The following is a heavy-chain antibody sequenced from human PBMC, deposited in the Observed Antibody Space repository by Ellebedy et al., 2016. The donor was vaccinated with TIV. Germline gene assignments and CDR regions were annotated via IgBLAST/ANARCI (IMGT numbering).Heavy chain of an antibody. Sequence: PGGSLRLSCAASGFTLSTHWMSWVRQAPGKGLEWVASIKQDGSVQYYVDSVRGLFTISRDNSKTSTSLQMNSLRGEDTTVYYCARWTYVNSWYHLDYWGQGTLVTVSS. CDR1: GFTLSTHW. CDR3: ARWTYVNSWYHLDY. J-gene: IGHJ4*02. CDR2: IKQDGSVQ. D-gene: IGHD1-14*01. V-gene: IGHV3-7*01.